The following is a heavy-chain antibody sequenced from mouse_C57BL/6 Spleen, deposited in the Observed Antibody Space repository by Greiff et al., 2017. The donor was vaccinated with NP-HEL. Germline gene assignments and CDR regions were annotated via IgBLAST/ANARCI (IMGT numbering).Heavy chain of an antibody. CDR1: GYTFTSYW. CDR2: IDPSDSYT. V-gene: IGHV1-69*01. Sequence: QVQLKQPGAELVMPGASVKLSCKASGYTFTSYWMHWVKQRPGQGLEWIGEIDPSDSYTNYNQKFKGKSTLTVDKSSSTAYMQLSSLTSEDSAVYYCARLGSSFFYYFDYWGQGTTLTVSS. D-gene: IGHD1-1*01. CDR3: ARLGSSFFYYFDY. J-gene: IGHJ2*01.